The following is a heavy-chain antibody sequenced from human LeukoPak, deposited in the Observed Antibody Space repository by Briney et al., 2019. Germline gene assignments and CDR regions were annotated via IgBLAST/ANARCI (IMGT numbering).Heavy chain of an antibody. J-gene: IGHJ5*02. D-gene: IGHD6-13*01. V-gene: IGHV1-18*01. Sequence: ASVKVSCKASGYIFTNFGINWVRQARGQGLEWMGWISGYNGNTKYVQKFQGRVTMTTDTSTSTAYMELRSLRSDDTAVYYCARGAAAGTWVSALSDPWGQGTLVTVSS. CDR3: ARGAAAGTWVSALSDP. CDR1: GYIFTNFG. CDR2: ISGYNGNT.